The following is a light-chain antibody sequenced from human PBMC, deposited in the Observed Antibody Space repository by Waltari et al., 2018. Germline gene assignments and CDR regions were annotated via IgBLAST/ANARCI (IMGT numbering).Light chain of an antibody. CDR3: QAWDSGTVV. J-gene: IGLJ2*01. CDR2: QDD. V-gene: IGLV3-1*01. Sequence: SYELTPPPSVSVSPGQTASITCSGDQLGAQSDSWYQQNPGQSPVLVIYQDDKRPSGIPERFSGSNSGNTATLTISGTQAMDEADFYCQAWDSGTVVFGGGTKLTVL. CDR1: QLGAQS.